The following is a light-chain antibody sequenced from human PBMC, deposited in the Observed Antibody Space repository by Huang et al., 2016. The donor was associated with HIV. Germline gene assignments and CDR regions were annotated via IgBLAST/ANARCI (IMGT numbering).Light chain of an antibody. Sequence: DIVMTQSPDSLAVSLGEGATINCKSSQSLLYSATNKNYLAWFQQKPGQPPKFLIYGASNRESGVPDRFSGSGSGTDFTLTISSLQAEDVAVYYCQQSYSTPPTFGQGTKVEIK. V-gene: IGKV4-1*01. J-gene: IGKJ2*01. CDR3: QQSYSTPPT. CDR1: QSLLYSATNKNY. CDR2: GAS.